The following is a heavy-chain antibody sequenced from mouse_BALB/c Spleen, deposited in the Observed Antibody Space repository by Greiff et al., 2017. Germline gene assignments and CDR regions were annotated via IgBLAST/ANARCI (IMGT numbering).Heavy chain of an antibody. J-gene: IGHJ2*01. V-gene: IGHV3-8*02. CDR3: ARRGQYSTTATGYFGY. D-gene: IGHD1-2*01. CDR2: ISYSGST. CDR1: GDSITSGY. Sequence: VQLQQSGPSLVKPSQTLSLTCSVTGDSITSGYWNWIRKFPGNKLEYMGYISYSGSTYYNPSLKSRITITRDTSKNQYYLQLNSVTTEDTATYYCARRGQYSTTATGYFGYWGQGTALTVSS.